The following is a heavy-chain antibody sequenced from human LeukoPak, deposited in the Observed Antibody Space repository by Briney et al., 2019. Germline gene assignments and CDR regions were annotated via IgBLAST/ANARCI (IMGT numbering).Heavy chain of an antibody. CDR3: AKLAYGDYDY. J-gene: IGHJ4*02. V-gene: IGHV3-66*01. Sequence: GGSLRLSCAASAFTVSSNHMSWVRQAPGKGLEWVSLIYSGGGTYYADSVKGRFTISRDNSKNTLYLQMNSLRAEDTAVYYCAKLAYGDYDYWGQGTLVTVSS. D-gene: IGHD4-17*01. CDR1: AFTVSSNH. CDR2: IYSGGGT.